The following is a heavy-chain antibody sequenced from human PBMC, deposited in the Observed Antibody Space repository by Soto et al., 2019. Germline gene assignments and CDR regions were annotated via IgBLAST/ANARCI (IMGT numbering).Heavy chain of an antibody. CDR2: ISGPGST. CDR1: GSTFSTNT. J-gene: IGHJ4*02. V-gene: IGHV3-23*01. D-gene: IGHD3-3*01. Sequence: GGSLRLSCSPSGSTFSTNTLTWVRPATGKGLEWVSSISGPGSTYYPDSVKGRFTISRDSSKNTVYLQMTSLRAEDTAVFYCASGDDFWSGYHFDYWGQGTLVKVSP. CDR3: ASGDDFWSGYHFDY.